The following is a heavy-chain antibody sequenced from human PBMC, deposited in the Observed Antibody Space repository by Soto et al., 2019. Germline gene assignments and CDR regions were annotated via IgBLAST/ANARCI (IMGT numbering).Heavy chain of an antibody. J-gene: IGHJ3*02. Sequence: GGSLRLSCAASGFTFSDYYMSWIRQAPGKGLEWVSYISSSGSTIYYADSVKGRFTISRDNAKNSLYLQMNSLRAEDTAVYYCARDRGYCSGGSCYPELAFDIWGQGTMVTVSS. D-gene: IGHD2-15*01. CDR3: ARDRGYCSGGSCYPELAFDI. CDR2: ISSSGSTI. CDR1: GFTFSDYY. V-gene: IGHV3-11*01.